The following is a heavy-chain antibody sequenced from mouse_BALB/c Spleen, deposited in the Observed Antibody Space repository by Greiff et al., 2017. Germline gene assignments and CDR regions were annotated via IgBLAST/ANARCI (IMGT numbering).Heavy chain of an antibody. CDR1: GFTFSNYW. V-gene: IGHV6-6*02. Sequence: EVKLVESGGGLVQPGGSMKLSCVASGFTFSNYWMNWVRQSPEKGLEWVAEIRLKSNNYATHYAESVKGRFTISRDDSKSSVYLQMNNLRAEDTGIYYCTRDWDDAYWGQGTLVTVSA. CDR2: IRLKSNNYAT. CDR3: TRDWDDAY. J-gene: IGHJ3*01. D-gene: IGHD4-1*01.